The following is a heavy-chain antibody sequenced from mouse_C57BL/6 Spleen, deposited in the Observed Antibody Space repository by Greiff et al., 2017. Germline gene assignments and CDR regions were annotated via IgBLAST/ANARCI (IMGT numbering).Heavy chain of an antibody. Sequence: VQLQQSGPELVKPGASVKISCKASGYTFTDYYMNWVKQSHGKSLEWIGDINPNNGGTSYNQKFKGKATLTVDKSSSTAYMELRSLTSEDSAVYYCAGAPSNQFAYWGQGTLVTVSA. D-gene: IGHD2-10*02. CDR3: AGAPSNQFAY. CDR2: INPNNGGT. J-gene: IGHJ3*01. V-gene: IGHV1-26*01. CDR1: GYTFTDYY.